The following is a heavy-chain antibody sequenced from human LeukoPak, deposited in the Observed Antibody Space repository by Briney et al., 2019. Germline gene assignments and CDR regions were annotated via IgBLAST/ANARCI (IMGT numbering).Heavy chain of an antibody. V-gene: IGHV3-30-3*01. D-gene: IGHD3-10*01. J-gene: IGHJ4*02. CDR2: ISFDGSNK. CDR1: GFTFNSYA. CDR3: ARSLTYGSGTYYVVDY. Sequence: GRSLRLSCTASGFTFNSYAMHWVRQAPGKGLEWVAVISFDGSNKHYADSVKGRFTISRDDSKNTLYLQMNSLRAEDTAVYYCARSLTYGSGTYYVVDYWGQGTLVTVSS.